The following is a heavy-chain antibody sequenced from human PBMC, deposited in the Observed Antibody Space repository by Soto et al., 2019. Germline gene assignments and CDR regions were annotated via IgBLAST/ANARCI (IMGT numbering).Heavy chain of an antibody. CDR2: MNPNSGNT. J-gene: IGHJ5*02. CDR3: ASSHARWGYDFWSGQIGGWFDP. Sequence: QVQLVQSGAEVKKPGASVKVSCKASGYTFTSYDINWVRQATGQGLEWMGWMNPNSGNTGYAQKFQGRVTMTRNTSISTDYMELSSLRSEDTAVYYCASSHARWGYDFWSGQIGGWFDPWGQGTLVTVSS. D-gene: IGHD3-3*01. CDR1: GYTFTSYD. V-gene: IGHV1-8*01.